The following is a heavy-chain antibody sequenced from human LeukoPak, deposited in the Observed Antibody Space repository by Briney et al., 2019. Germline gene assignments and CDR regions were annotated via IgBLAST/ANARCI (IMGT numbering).Heavy chain of an antibody. V-gene: IGHV3-23*01. D-gene: IGHD2-2*01. CDR1: GFTFSSYA. CDR2: ISGSGGST. J-gene: IGHJ4*02. CDR3: ASPAVSSTSCFDY. Sequence: PGGSLRLSCAASGFTFSSYAMRWLRQAPGKGLEGVAAISGSGGSTYYADSVKGRFTISRDNSKNTLYLQMNSLRAEDTAVYYCASPAVSSTSCFDYWGQGTLVTVSS.